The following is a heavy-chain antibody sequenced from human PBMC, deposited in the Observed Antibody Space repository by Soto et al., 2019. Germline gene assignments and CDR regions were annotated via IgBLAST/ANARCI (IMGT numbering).Heavy chain of an antibody. CDR2: IIPIFGTA. J-gene: IGHJ6*02. Sequence: SVKVSCKASGYTFTSYGISWVRQAPGQGLEWMGGIIPIFGTANYAQKFQGRVTITADESTSTAYMELSSLRSEDTAVYYCARAYITGTTLYYYYGMDVWGQGTTVTVSS. D-gene: IGHD1-7*01. V-gene: IGHV1-69*13. CDR3: ARAYITGTTLYYYYGMDV. CDR1: GYTFTSYG.